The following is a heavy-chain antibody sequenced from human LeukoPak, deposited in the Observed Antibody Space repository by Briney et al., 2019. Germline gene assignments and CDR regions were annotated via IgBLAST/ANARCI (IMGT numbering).Heavy chain of an antibody. CDR2: INPNSGGT. J-gene: IGHJ5*02. CDR1: GYTFTDYY. CDR3: ARDFGETLIKRNCFDP. D-gene: IGHD3-10*01. V-gene: IGHV1-2*02. Sequence: ASVKVSCKASGYTFTDYYMHWVRQAPGQGLDWMGWINPNSGGTNYAQKFQGRVTMTRDTSISTAYMELSRLRSEDTAVYYCARDFGETLIKRNCFDPWGQGTLVTVSS.